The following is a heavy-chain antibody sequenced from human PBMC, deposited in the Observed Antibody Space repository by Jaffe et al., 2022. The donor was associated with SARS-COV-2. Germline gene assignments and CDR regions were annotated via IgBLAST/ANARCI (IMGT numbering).Heavy chain of an antibody. D-gene: IGHD2-15*01. J-gene: IGHJ6*02. Sequence: EVQLVESGGGLVQPGGSLRLSCAASGFTFSSYDMHWVRQATGKGLEWVSAIGTAGDTYYPGSVKGRFTISRENAKNSLYLQMNSLRAGDTAVYYCARGPSGVVDYGMDVWGQGTTVTVSS. V-gene: IGHV3-13*01. CDR1: GFTFSSYD. CDR3: ARGPSGVVDYGMDV. CDR2: IGTAGDT.